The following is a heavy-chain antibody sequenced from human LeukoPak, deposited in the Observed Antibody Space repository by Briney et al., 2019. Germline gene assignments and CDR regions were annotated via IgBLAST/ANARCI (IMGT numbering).Heavy chain of an antibody. CDR2: IYYSGST. CDR3: VNGYNYEQY. CDR1: GGSISSSSYY. Sequence: PSETLSLTCTVSGGSISSSSYYWGWIRQPPGKGLEWIGSIYYSGSTYYNPSLKSRVTISVDTSKNQFSLKLSSVTAADTAVYYCVNGYNYEQYWGQGTLVTVSS. D-gene: IGHD5-24*01. V-gene: IGHV4-39*01. J-gene: IGHJ4*02.